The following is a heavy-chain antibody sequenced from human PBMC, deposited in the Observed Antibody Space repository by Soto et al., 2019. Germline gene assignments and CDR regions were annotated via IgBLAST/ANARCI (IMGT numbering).Heavy chain of an antibody. CDR2: ISGSGGST. J-gene: IGHJ3*02. CDR3: AKDQIVVVPAALDAFDI. D-gene: IGHD2-2*01. CDR1: GFTFSSYA. V-gene: IGHV3-23*01. Sequence: EVQLLESGGGLVQPGGSLRLSCAASGFTFSSYAMSWVRQAPGKGLEWVSAISGSGGSTYYADSVKGRFTISRDNSKNTLYLQMNSLRAEDTAVYYCAKDQIVVVPAALDAFDIWGQGTMVTVFS.